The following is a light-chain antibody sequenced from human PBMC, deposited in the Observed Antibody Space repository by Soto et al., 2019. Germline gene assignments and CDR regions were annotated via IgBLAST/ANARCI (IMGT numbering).Light chain of an antibody. J-gene: IGLJ3*02. Sequence: SYVLTQTPSLSVAPEKTASITYGGDNIGSQSVHWYQHKPGQAPILVMRYDSDRPSGIPERFSGSNSGNTATLTISRVEAGDEADYYCQVWDSSSDRPVFGGGTKLTVL. CDR1: NIGSQS. CDR2: YDS. V-gene: IGLV3-21*04. CDR3: QVWDSSSDRPV.